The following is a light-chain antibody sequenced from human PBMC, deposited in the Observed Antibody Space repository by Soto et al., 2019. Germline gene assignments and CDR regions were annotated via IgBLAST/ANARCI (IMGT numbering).Light chain of an antibody. CDR2: DVS. J-gene: IGLJ1*01. V-gene: IGLV2-14*01. Sequence: QSALTQPASVSGSPGQSITISCTGTSSDVGGYNYVSWYQQHPGKAPKLMIYDVSNRPSGVSNRFSGSKSGNTASLTISGLQAEDEADYYCSSYTSSSTYVFRPGTKVTVL. CDR1: SSDVGGYNY. CDR3: SSYTSSSTYV.